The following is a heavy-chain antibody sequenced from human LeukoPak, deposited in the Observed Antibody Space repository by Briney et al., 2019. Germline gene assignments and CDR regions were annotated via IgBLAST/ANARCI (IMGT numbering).Heavy chain of an antibody. V-gene: IGHV4-59*01. D-gene: IGHD2-2*01. CDR1: GGSISSYY. CDR2: IYYSGST. Sequence: SETLSLTCTVSGGSISSYYWSWIRQPPGKGVEWSVYIYYSGSTNYNPSLKSRVTISVDTSKNQFSLKLSCVTAADTAVYYCARVGYCSSTSCLDHWGQGTLVTVSS. J-gene: IGHJ5*02. CDR3: ARVGYCSSTSCLDH.